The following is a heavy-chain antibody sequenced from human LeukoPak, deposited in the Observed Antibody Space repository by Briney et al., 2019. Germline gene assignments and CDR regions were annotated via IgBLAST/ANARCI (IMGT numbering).Heavy chain of an antibody. CDR1: GFTFKSYD. D-gene: IGHD6-13*01. V-gene: IGHV3-13*01. J-gene: IGHJ4*02. CDR2: IGTAGDT. CDR3: ARGGRGSSWFDN. Sequence: PGGSLRLSCAASGFTFKSYDMHWVRQAAGGGLEWVPAIGTAGDTYYPGSVKGRFTISRENAKNSLYLQMNSLRAGDTAVYYCARGGRGSSWFDNWGQGTLVTVSS.